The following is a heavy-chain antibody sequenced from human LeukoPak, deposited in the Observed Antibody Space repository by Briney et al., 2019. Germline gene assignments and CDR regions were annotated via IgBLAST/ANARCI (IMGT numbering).Heavy chain of an antibody. CDR1: GFTFSTYD. CDR2: ISTDGSGP. V-gene: IGHV3-23*01. Sequence: GGSLRLSCAASGFTFSTYDMSWVRQAPGKGLEWVSSISTDGSGPSYADSVKGRFTISRDNSKNTLYLQMNSLRAEDTAVYYCAELGITMIGGVWGKGTTVTISS. CDR3: AELGITMIGGV. J-gene: IGHJ6*04. D-gene: IGHD3-10*02.